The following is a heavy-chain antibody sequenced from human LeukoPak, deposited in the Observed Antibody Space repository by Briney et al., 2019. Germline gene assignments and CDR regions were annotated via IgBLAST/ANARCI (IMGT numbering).Heavy chain of an antibody. CDR2: ISSSGSTI. CDR1: GFTFSDYY. D-gene: IGHD3-22*01. CDR3: ARRKGDLRMIVVVTEYYFGY. Sequence: PGGSLRLSCAASGFTFSDYYMSWIRQAPGKGLEWVSYISSSGSTIYYADSVKGRFTISRDNAKNSLYLQMNSLRAEDTAVYYCARRKGDLRMIVVVTEYYFGYWGQGTLVTVSS. J-gene: IGHJ4*02. V-gene: IGHV3-11*01.